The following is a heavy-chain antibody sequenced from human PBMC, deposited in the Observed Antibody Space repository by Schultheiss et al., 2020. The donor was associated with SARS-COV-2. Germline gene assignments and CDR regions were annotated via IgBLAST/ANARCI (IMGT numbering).Heavy chain of an antibody. CDR3: ARFSVAGTDFDY. CDR2: ISANGGST. CDR1: GFTFTNYA. D-gene: IGHD6-19*01. Sequence: GGSLRLSCAASGFTFTNYAMSWVRQAPGKGLEWVSAISANGGSTFYADSVKGRFTISRDNAENSLHLQMNSLRAEDTAVYYCARFSVAGTDFDYWGQGTLVTVSS. V-gene: IGHV3-23*01. J-gene: IGHJ4*02.